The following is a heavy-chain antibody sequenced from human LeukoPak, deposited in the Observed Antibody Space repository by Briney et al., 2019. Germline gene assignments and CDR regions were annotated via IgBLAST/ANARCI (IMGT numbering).Heavy chain of an antibody. CDR3: ASESVDTAMVYYFDY. CDR2: ISYDGSNK. CDR1: GFTFSSYA. Sequence: PGGSLRLSCAASGFTFSSYAMHWVRQAPGKGLEWVAVISYDGSNKYYADSVKGRFTISRDNSKNTLYLQMNSLRAEDTAVYYCASESVDTAMVYYFDYWGQGTLATVSS. V-gene: IGHV3-30*04. D-gene: IGHD5-18*01. J-gene: IGHJ4*02.